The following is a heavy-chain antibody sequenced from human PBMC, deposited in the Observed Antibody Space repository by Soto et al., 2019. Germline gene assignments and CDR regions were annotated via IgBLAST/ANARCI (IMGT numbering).Heavy chain of an antibody. J-gene: IGHJ6*02. CDR1: GGSISSSSYY. CDR2: IYYSGST. CDR3: ARDYGEGEQIVYGMDV. Sequence: SETLSLTCTFSGGSISSSSYYWGWIRQPPGKGLEWIGSIYYSGSTYYNPSLKSRVTISVDTSKNQFSLKLSSVTAADTAVYYCARDYGEGEQIVYGMDVWGQGTTVTVSS. V-gene: IGHV4-39*02. D-gene: IGHD4-17*01.